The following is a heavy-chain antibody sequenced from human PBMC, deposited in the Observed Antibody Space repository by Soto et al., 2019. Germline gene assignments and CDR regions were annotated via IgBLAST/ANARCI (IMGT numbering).Heavy chain of an antibody. CDR1: GGSISSSNW. J-gene: IGHJ5*02. Sequence: LSLTCAVSGGSISSSNWWSWVRQPPGKGLEWIGEIYHSGSTNYNPSLKSRVTISVDKSKNQFSLKLSSVTAADTAVYYCARVSYIVVVPAALYNLFDPWGQGTLVTVSS. CDR2: IYHSGST. V-gene: IGHV4-4*02. CDR3: ARVSYIVVVPAALYNLFDP. D-gene: IGHD2-2*01.